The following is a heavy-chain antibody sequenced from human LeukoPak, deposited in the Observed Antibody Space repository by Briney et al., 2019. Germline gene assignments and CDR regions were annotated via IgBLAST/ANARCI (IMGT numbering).Heavy chain of an antibody. Sequence: PSETLSLTCAVYGGSFSGYYWSWIRQPPGKGLEWIGEINHSGSTNYNPSLKSRVTISVDTSKHQFSLKLSSVTAADTAVYYCARGRKTYGSGVSLDYWGQGTLVTVSS. CDR1: GGSFSGYY. V-gene: IGHV4-34*01. CDR3: ARGRKTYGSGVSLDY. D-gene: IGHD3-10*01. J-gene: IGHJ4*02. CDR2: INHSGST.